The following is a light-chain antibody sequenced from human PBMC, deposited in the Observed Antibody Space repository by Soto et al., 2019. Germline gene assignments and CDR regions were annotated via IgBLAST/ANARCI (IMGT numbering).Light chain of an antibody. CDR2: AAS. Sequence: DIQMTQSPSSVSASVGDRVTITCRASQDIGGNLAWYQLMPGKAPRYLIQAASTLQSGVPSRFSGSGSGTEFILTINNLQPEDFASYFCLQVYSFPRTFGLGTKVDIK. CDR1: QDIGGN. V-gene: IGKV1-12*01. J-gene: IGKJ1*01. CDR3: LQVYSFPRT.